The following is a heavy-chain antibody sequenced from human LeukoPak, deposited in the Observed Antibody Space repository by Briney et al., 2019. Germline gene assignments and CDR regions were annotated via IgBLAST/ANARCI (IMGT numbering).Heavy chain of an antibody. D-gene: IGHD4-11*01. J-gene: IGHJ4*02. V-gene: IGHV4-39*07. CDR3: ARSNYGAFDY. CDR1: GGSISSNSYY. Sequence: SETLSLTCTVSGGSISSNSYYWGWIRQPPGKGLEWIGSIYYSGSTYYNSSLKSRITISVDTSKNEFSLKLSSVTAADTAVYYCARSNYGAFDYWGQGTLVTVSS. CDR2: IYYSGST.